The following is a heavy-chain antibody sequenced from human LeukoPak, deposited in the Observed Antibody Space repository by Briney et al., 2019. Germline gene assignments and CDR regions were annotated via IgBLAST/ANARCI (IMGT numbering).Heavy chain of an antibody. D-gene: IGHD3-22*01. CDR3: ARSFYYYDSSGASPVFDY. Sequence: SETLSLTCTVSGYSISSGYYWGWIRQPPGKGLEWIGSLYHSGITYYSPSLKSRVTISVDTSKNQFSLKLSSVTAADTAVYYCARSFYYYDSSGASPVFDYWGQGTLVTVSS. CDR2: LYHSGIT. J-gene: IGHJ4*02. V-gene: IGHV4-38-2*02. CDR1: GYSISSGYY.